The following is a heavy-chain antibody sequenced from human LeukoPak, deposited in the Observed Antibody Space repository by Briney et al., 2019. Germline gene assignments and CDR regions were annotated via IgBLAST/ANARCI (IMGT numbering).Heavy chain of an antibody. CDR2: IYYSGST. J-gene: IGHJ6*03. Sequence: SSETLSLTCTVSGGSISSSSYYWGWIRQPPGKGLEWIGSIYYSGSTYYNPSLKSRVTISVDTSTDQFSLKLSSVTAADTAVYYCARGLSGWLRLSYYYYYMDVWGKGTTVTISS. CDR1: GGSISSSSYY. D-gene: IGHD5-12*01. V-gene: IGHV4-39*07. CDR3: ARGLSGWLRLSYYYYYMDV.